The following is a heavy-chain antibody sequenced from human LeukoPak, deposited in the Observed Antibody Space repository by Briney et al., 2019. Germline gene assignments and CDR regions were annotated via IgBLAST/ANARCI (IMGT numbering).Heavy chain of an antibody. V-gene: IGHV3-23*01. Sequence: PGGSLRLSCAASGFTFSSYAMSWVRQAPGKGLEWVSAISGSGGSTYYADSVKGRFTISRDNSKNTLYLQMNSLRAEDTAVYYRAKGISSWYDYFDYWGQGTLVTVSS. CDR2: ISGSGGST. CDR3: AKGISSWYDYFDY. J-gene: IGHJ4*02. D-gene: IGHD6-13*01. CDR1: GFTFSSYA.